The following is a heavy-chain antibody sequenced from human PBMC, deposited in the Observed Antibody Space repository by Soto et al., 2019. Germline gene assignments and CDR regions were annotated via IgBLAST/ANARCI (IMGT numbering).Heavy chain of an antibody. V-gene: IGHV4-31*03. CDR3: ARTSYYYDSSGYLNWFDP. Sequence: LSLTCTVSGGSISSGGYYWSWIRQHPGKGLEWIGYIYYSGSTYYNPSLKRRVTISVDTSKDQFSLKLSSVTAADTAVYYCARTSYYYDSSGYLNWFDPWGQGTLVTVSS. CDR1: GGSISSGGYY. CDR2: IYYSGST. D-gene: IGHD3-22*01. J-gene: IGHJ5*02.